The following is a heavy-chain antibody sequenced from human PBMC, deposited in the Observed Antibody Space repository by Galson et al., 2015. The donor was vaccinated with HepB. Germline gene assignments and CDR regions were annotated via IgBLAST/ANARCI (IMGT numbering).Heavy chain of an antibody. J-gene: IGHJ4*02. V-gene: IGHV3-30-3*01. Sequence: ALRLCCAAAGVTFGSAAMRWGGQAAGKGVEWVTFISYDGSNKYDADSGKGRFTISRDNSKKMLYLQMSSLRAEDTAVYYCARDRSYDVLTGYYYYFDYWGPGTLVTVSP. CDR3: ARDRSYDVLTGYYYYFDY. D-gene: IGHD3-9*01. CDR1: GVTFGSAA. CDR2: ISYDGSNK.